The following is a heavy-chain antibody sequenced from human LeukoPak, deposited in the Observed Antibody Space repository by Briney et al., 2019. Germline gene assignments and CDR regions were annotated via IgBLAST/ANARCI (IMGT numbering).Heavy chain of an antibody. Sequence: SQTLSLTCAISGDSVSSNSAAWNWIRQSPSRGLEWLGRTYYRSKWYNDYAVSVKSRITINPDTSKNQFSLQLNSVTPEDTAVYYCARARKYNWNYAGSEGYYYYMDVWGKGTTVTVSS. CDR1: GDSVSSNSAA. CDR3: ARARKYNWNYAGSEGYYYYMDV. J-gene: IGHJ6*03. CDR2: TYYRSKWYN. D-gene: IGHD1-7*01. V-gene: IGHV6-1*01.